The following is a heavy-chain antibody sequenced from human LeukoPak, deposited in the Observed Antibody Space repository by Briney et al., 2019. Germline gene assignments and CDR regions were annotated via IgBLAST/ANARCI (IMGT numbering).Heavy chain of an antibody. CDR2: IYYSGST. Sequence: NASETLSLTCTVSGGSISSGGSYWSWIRQHPGKGLEWIGYIYYSGSTYYNPSLKSRVTISVDTSKNQFSLKLSSVTAADTAVYHCARDRYSSGWPYNWFDPWGQGTLVTVSS. J-gene: IGHJ5*02. D-gene: IGHD6-19*01. CDR3: ARDRYSSGWPYNWFDP. V-gene: IGHV4-31*03. CDR1: GGSISSGGSY.